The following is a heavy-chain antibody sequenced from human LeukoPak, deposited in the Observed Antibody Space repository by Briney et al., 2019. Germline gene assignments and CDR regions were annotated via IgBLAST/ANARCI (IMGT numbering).Heavy chain of an antibody. J-gene: IGHJ6*03. CDR1: GHTFTISY. D-gene: IGHD6-13*01. V-gene: IGHV1-46*01. Sequence: GASVKVSCKASGHTFTISYIHWVRQAPGQGLEWMGIINPSGDTTTYAQKFQGRVTMTRDTSTSAVYMELSSLRSEDTAVYYCARSYSSSHNYYYYYYMDVWGKGTTVTVSS. CDR3: ARSYSSSHNYYYYYYMDV. CDR2: INPSGDTT.